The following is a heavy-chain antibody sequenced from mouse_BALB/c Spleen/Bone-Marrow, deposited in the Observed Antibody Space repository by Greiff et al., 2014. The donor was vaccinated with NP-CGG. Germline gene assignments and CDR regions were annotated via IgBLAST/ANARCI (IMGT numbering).Heavy chain of an antibody. CDR1: GFNIKDTY. J-gene: IGHJ3*01. D-gene: IGHD1-1*01. CDR3: ATYYYGSSWGFAY. CDR2: IDPANGNT. V-gene: IGHV14-3*02. Sequence: EVQLQQSGAELVKPGASVKLSCTASGFNIKDTYMHWVKQRPEQGLEWIGRIDPANGNTKYDPKFQGKATITEDTSSNTAYLQLSSLTSEDTAVYYCATYYYGSSWGFAYWGQGTLVTVSA.